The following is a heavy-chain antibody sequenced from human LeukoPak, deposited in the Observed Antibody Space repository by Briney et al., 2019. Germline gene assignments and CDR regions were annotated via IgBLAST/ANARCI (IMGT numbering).Heavy chain of an antibody. CDR3: ARESITGHRVFDY. CDR1: GFTFGSYS. CDR2: ISSGSCTI. J-gene: IGHJ4*02. V-gene: IGHV3-48*01. Sequence: PGGSLRLSCAASGFTFGSYSMNWVRQAPGKGLEWISYISSGSCTIYYADSVEGRFTVSRDNAKNSLYLQMRSLRAEDTAVYYCARESITGHRVFDYWGQGTLVTVSS. D-gene: IGHD1-20*01.